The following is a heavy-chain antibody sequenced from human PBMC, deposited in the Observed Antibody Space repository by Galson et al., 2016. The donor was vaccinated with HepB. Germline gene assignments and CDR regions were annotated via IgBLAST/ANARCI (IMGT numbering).Heavy chain of an antibody. CDR2: IDDSGST. CDR1: GGSVSSYY. J-gene: IGHJ6*02. V-gene: IGHV4-59*02. CDR3: ASARPFEVLFYYGLDV. D-gene: IGHD3-10*01. Sequence: ETLSLTCTVSGGSVSSYYWNWIRQPPGKGLEWIGYIDDSGSTNYNPSLKSRVTISIDTSKKQFSLELRSVTAADTAVYYCASARPFEVLFYYGLDVWGQGTTVTVSS.